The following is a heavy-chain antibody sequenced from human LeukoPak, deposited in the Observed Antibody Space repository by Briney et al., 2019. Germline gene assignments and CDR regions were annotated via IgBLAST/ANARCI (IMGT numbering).Heavy chain of an antibody. CDR1: GGSFSGYY. CDR2: IYYSGST. D-gene: IGHD3-3*01. J-gene: IGHJ4*02. CDR3: ARSVLRFLGTFDY. V-gene: IGHV4-34*01. Sequence: SETLSLTCAVYGGSFSGYYWSWIRQHPGKGLEWIGYIYYSGSTYYNPSLKSRVTISVDTSKNQFSLKLSSVTAADTAVYYCARSVLRFLGTFDYWGQGTLVTVSS.